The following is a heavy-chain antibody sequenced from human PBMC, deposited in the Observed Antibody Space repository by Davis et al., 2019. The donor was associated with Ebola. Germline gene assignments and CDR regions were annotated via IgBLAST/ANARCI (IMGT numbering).Heavy chain of an antibody. Sequence: GESLKISCAASGFSFSTHWMSWVRQAPGKGLEWVANIKPDGSVRDYLGAVRGRFTISRDNAKNSLDLQMNTLRAGDTAVYFCAKHGTPTAIGGQGTLVTVSS. D-gene: IGHD2-2*01. J-gene: IGHJ4*02. CDR3: AKHGTPTAI. V-gene: IGHV3-7*03. CDR1: GFSFSTHW. CDR2: IKPDGSVR.